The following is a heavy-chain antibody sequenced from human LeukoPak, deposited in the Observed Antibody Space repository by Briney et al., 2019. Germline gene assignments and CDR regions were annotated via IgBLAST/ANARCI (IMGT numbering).Heavy chain of an antibody. Sequence: GASVKVSCKVSGNTFTGYYIQWVRQAPGQGLEWMGSINPNSGGTNYAQKFQGRVTMTRDTSISTAYMELSRLRSDDTAVYYCARDQASSSWYGWFDPWGQGTLVTVSS. D-gene: IGHD6-13*01. V-gene: IGHV1-2*02. J-gene: IGHJ5*02. CDR2: INPNSGGT. CDR3: ARDQASSSWYGWFDP. CDR1: GNTFTGYY.